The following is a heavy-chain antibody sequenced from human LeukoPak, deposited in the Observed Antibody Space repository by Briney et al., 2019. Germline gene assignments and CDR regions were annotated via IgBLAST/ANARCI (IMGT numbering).Heavy chain of an antibody. CDR2: INPNSGGT. Sequence: ASVTVSCTASGYTFSGYYLHWVRQAPGQGLEWMGRINPNSGGTSYAQKFQGRVTMTRDTSISTAYMELSRLRSDDTAVYYCARGDYYDSRGYLTFDYWGQGTLVTVSS. V-gene: IGHV1-2*06. CDR1: GYTFSGYY. J-gene: IGHJ4*02. CDR3: ARGDYYDSRGYLTFDY. D-gene: IGHD3-22*01.